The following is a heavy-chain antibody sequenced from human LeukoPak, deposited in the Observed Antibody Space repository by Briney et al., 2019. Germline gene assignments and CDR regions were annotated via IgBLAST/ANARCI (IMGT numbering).Heavy chain of an antibody. CDR1: GFTFSSYW. D-gene: IGHD6-13*01. J-gene: IGHJ4*02. Sequence: PGGSLRLSCAASGFTFSSYWMSWVRQAPGKGLEWVANIKQDGSEKYYVDSVKGRSTISRDNAKNSLYLQMNSLRAEDTAVYYCAREAGYSSIRPDYWGQGTLVTVSS. V-gene: IGHV3-7*01. CDR2: IKQDGSEK. CDR3: AREAGYSSIRPDY.